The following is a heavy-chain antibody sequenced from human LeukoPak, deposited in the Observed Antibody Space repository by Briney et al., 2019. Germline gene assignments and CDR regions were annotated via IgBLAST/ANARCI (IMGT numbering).Heavy chain of an antibody. CDR3: ARGVFPTSYFDY. CDR1: GYTFTGYY. CDR2: INPNSGGT. Sequence: ASVKVSGKASGYTFTGYYMHWVRQAPGQGLEWMGWINPNSGGTNYAQKFQGRVTMTRDTSISTAYMELSRLRSDDTAVYYCARGVFPTSYFDYWGQGTLVTVSS. J-gene: IGHJ4*02. D-gene: IGHD3-10*01. V-gene: IGHV1-2*02.